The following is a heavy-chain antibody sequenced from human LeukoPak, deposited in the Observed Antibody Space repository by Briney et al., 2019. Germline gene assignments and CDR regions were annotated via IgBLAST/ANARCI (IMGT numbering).Heavy chain of an antibody. Sequence: GESLKISCQGSGYSFTSYWIGWVRQMPGKGLEWMGIIYPGDSDTRYSPSFQGQVTISADKSISTASLQWSSLKASDTAMYYCARPDTAMAIDAFDIWGQGTMVTVSS. CDR3: ARPDTAMAIDAFDI. V-gene: IGHV5-51*01. D-gene: IGHD5-18*01. CDR1: GYSFTSYW. CDR2: IYPGDSDT. J-gene: IGHJ3*02.